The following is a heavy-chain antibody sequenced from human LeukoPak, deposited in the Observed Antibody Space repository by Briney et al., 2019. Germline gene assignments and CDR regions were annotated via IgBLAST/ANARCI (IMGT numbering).Heavy chain of an antibody. D-gene: IGHD3-10*01. Sequence: GGSLRLSCAASGFTFSNAWMNWVRQAPGKGLEWVGRIKRKIDGWTTDYAAPVKGRFTISKDDSKNTLYLQMNSLKTEDTAVYYCTTNTAPDYYGSGSYYNVIWGQGTLVTVSS. CDR2: IKRKIDGWTT. V-gene: IGHV3-15*01. J-gene: IGHJ4*02. CDR1: GFTFSNAW. CDR3: TTNTAPDYYGSGSYYNVI.